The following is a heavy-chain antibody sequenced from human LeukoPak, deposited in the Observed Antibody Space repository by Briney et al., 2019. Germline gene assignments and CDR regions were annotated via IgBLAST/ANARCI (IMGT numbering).Heavy chain of an antibody. V-gene: IGHV3-21*06. CDR3: ATETNGRHYDY. D-gene: IGHD1-14*01. J-gene: IGHJ4*02. Sequence: GGSLRLSCVVSGLTFSNAWMTWVRQAPGKGLEWVASIGPTGSDRHHADSVKGRFTISRDNANNFLYLQMNSLRAEDTAVYYCATETNGRHYDYWGQGTLLTVSS. CDR2: IGPTGSDR. CDR1: GLTFSNAW.